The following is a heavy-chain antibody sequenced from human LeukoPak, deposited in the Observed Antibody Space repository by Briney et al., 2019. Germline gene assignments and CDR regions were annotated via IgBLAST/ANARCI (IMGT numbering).Heavy chain of an antibody. J-gene: IGHJ4*02. CDR3: ASASPNGSPSY. D-gene: IGHD1-26*01. V-gene: IGHV3-73*01. Sequence: GGSLRLSCAASGFTFSGFDIHWVRQASGKGLEWVGHIRRKVNSYATAYGASVKGRFTISRDDSENMAYLQMNSLKNEDTAVYYCASASPNGSPSYWGQGTLVTVSS. CDR2: IRRKVNSYAT. CDR1: GFTFSGFD.